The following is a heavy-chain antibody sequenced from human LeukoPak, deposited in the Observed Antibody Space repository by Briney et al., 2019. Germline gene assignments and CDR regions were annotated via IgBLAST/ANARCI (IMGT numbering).Heavy chain of an antibody. CDR2: IRSKAYGGTS. J-gene: IGHJ4*02. CDR3: TRNYYGDSGGFFDY. CDR1: GFTFGDYA. D-gene: IGHD4-17*01. Sequence: PGGSLRLPCTASGFTFGDYAMSWVRQAPGKGLERVGFIRSKAYGGTSEYAASVKGRFTISTDDSKSIAYLQINSLKTEDTALYYCTRNYYGDSGGFFDYWGQGTLVTVSS. V-gene: IGHV3-49*04.